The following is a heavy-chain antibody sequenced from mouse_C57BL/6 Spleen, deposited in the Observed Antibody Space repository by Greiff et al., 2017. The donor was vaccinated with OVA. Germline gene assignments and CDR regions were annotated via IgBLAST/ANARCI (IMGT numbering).Heavy chain of an antibody. Sequence: QVQLQQSGAELARPGASVKLSCKASGYTFTSYGISWVKQRTGQGLEWIGEIYPRSGNTYYNEKFKGKATLTADKSSSTAYMELRSLTSEDSAVYFCARNEGRDITSVVATRAMDDWGQGTSVTVSS. V-gene: IGHV1-81*01. D-gene: IGHD1-1*01. CDR1: GYTFTSYG. CDR3: ARNEGRDITSVVATRAMDD. J-gene: IGHJ4*01. CDR2: IYPRSGNT.